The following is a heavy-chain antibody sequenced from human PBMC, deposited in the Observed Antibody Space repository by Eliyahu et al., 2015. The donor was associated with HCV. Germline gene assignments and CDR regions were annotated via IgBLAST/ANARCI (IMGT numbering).Heavy chain of an antibody. CDR3: TYYFDY. CDR1: GFXFSNAW. V-gene: IGHV3-15*01. J-gene: IGHJ4*02. Sequence: EVQLVESGGGLVKPGGSLRLSCAXXGFXFSNAWXXWVRXAPGKGLEWVGRIKSKTDGGTTDYAAPVKGRFTISRDDSKNTLYLQMNSLKFEDTAVYYCTYYFDYWGQGTLLTVSS. CDR2: IKSKTDGGTT.